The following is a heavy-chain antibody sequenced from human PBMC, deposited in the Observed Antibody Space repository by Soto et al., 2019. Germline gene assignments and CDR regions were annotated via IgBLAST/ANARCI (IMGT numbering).Heavy chain of an antibody. V-gene: IGHV4-59*01. CDR2: IYYSGST. Sequence: PSETLSLTCTVSGGSISSYYWSWIRQPPGKGLEWIGYIYYSGSTNYNPSIKSRVTISVDTSKNQFSLKLSSVTAADTAVYYCARGIAVAGTFYYGMDVWGQGTTVTVSS. CDR1: GGSISSYY. CDR3: ARGIAVAGTFYYGMDV. D-gene: IGHD6-19*01. J-gene: IGHJ6*02.